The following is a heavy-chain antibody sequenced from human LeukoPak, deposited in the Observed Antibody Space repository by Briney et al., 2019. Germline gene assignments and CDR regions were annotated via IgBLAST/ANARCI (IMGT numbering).Heavy chain of an antibody. J-gene: IGHJ5*02. Sequence: PSETLSLTCTVSGGSISSYYWSWIRQPPGKGLEWIGYIYYSGSTNYNPSLKSRVTISVDTSKNQFSLKLSSVTTADTAVYYCARVGTGYSSRSVWFDPWGQGTLVTVSS. D-gene: IGHD5-24*01. V-gene: IGHV4-59*08. CDR3: ARVGTGYSSRSVWFDP. CDR2: IYYSGST. CDR1: GGSISSYY.